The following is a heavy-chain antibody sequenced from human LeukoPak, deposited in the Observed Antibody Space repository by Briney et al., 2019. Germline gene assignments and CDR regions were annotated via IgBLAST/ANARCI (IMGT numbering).Heavy chain of an antibody. CDR1: GGSFSGYY. CDR3: ARGPEVSSSWHFDY. Sequence: PSETLSLTCAVYGGSFSGYYWSWIRQPPGKGLEWIGEINHSGSTNYNPSLKSRVTISVDTSKNQFSLKLSSVTAADTAVYYCARGPEVSSSWHFDYWGQGTLVTVSS. V-gene: IGHV4-34*01. CDR2: INHSGST. J-gene: IGHJ4*02. D-gene: IGHD6-13*01.